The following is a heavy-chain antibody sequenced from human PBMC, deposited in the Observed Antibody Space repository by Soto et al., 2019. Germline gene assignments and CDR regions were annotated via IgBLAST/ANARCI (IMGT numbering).Heavy chain of an antibody. CDR3: ASESYGGEFDY. Sequence: ASVKVSWKASGYSFTRYGMHWGGQAPGQRLEWMGWINAGNGNTKYSQKFQGRVTITRDTSASTAYMELSSLRSEDTAVYYCASESYGGEFDYWGQGPLVTVS. CDR1: GYSFTRYG. D-gene: IGHD4-17*01. J-gene: IGHJ4*02. V-gene: IGHV1-3*01. CDR2: INAGNGNT.